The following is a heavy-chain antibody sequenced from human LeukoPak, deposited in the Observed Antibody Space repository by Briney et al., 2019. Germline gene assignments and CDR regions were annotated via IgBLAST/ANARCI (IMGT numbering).Heavy chain of an antibody. CDR1: GGSISSSDNY. V-gene: IGHV4-39*01. CDR3: ARHTLVTSISTYNWFDP. CDR2: IFYDGTT. Sequence: SETLSLTCSVSGGSISSSDNYWGWIRQSPGKGLEWIGSIFYDGTTFYSPSLRSRVSISVDTSKNHCSLRLNSVSAADTAVYYCARHTLVTSISTYNWFDPWGQGTLVTVSS. J-gene: IGHJ5*02. D-gene: IGHD2-21*02.